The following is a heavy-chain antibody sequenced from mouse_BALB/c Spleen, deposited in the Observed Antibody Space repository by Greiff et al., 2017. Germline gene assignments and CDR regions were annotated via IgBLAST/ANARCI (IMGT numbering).Heavy chain of an antibody. Sequence: EVQLQESGGGLVKLGGSLKLSCAASGFTFSSYYMSWVRQTPEKRLELVAAINSNGGSTYYPDTVKGRFTISRDNAKNTLYLQMSSLKSEDTALYYCARHGANWYHFDYWGQGTTLTVSA. CDR1: GFTFSSYY. CDR2: INSNGGST. D-gene: IGHD4-1*01. V-gene: IGHV5-6-2*01. J-gene: IGHJ2*01. CDR3: ARHGANWYHFDY.